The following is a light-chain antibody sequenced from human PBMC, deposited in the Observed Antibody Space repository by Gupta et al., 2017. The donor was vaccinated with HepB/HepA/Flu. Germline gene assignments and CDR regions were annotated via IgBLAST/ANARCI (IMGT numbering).Light chain of an antibody. V-gene: IGKV2D-29*01. CDR3: RQSLDIPLS. Sequence: DIVVTQTPLSLSVTPGQPASISCKSSHTLLHTDWRTYLYWYLQKPGQAPQPFIYEVSKRFPGVPNRFSGSGSGTDFTLEISRVEPEDIGIYYCRQSLDIPLSFGEGTKLEIK. CDR1: HTLLHTDWRTY. J-gene: IGKJ4*01. CDR2: EVS.